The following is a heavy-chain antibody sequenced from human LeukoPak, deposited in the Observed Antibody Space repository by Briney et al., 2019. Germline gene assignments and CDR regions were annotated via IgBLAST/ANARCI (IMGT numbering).Heavy chain of an antibody. D-gene: IGHD1-14*01. CDR2: ISSSGDAT. CDR3: ARGTTDLDY. CDR1: GFTLNNYA. V-gene: IGHV3-23*01. Sequence: GGSLRLSCAASGFTLNNYAMNWVRQAPGKGLEWVSLISSSGDATDYADSVQGRFTISRDNSRNTLYLHIDSLRVEDTATYYCARGTTDLDYWGQGTRVIVSS. J-gene: IGHJ4*02.